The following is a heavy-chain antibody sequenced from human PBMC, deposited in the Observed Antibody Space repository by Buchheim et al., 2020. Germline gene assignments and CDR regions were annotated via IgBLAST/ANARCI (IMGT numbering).Heavy chain of an antibody. D-gene: IGHD2-15*01. CDR1: GFTFSSYW. CDR2: INSDGSST. J-gene: IGHJ6*02. CDR3: ARDKRVVAATLDYYYYGMDV. Sequence: EVQLVESGGGLVQPGGSLRLSCAASGFTFSSYWMHWVRQAPGKGLVWVSRINSDGSSTSYAESVKGRFTISRDNAKNTLYLQMNSLRAEDTAVYYCARDKRVVAATLDYYYYGMDVWGQGTT. V-gene: IGHV3-74*01.